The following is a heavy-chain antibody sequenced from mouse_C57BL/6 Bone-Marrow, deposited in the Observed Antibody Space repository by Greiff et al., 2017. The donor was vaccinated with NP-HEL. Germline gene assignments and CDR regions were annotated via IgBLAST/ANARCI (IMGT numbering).Heavy chain of an antibody. CDR1: GFNIKDDY. J-gene: IGHJ2*01. CDR2: IDPENGDT. V-gene: IGHV14-4*01. D-gene: IGHD2-3*01. Sequence: LVESGAELVRPGASVKLSCTASGFNIKDDYMHWVKQRPEQGLEWIGWIDPENGDTEYASKFQGKATITADTSSNTAYLQLSSLTSEDTAVYYCTTGLLRDYWGQGTTLTVSS. CDR3: TTGLLRDY.